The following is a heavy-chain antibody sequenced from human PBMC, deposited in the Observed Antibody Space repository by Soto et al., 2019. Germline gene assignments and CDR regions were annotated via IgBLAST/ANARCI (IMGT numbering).Heavy chain of an antibody. Sequence: QVQLQESGPGLVKPSQTLSLTCTVSGGSISCGDYYWSWIRQPPGKGLEWIGYIYYSGSTYYNPSLKRRVTISVDTSKNQFSLKLSSVTAADTAVYYCARAPTWTNDWFDPWGQGTLVTVSS. D-gene: IGHD3-3*01. V-gene: IGHV4-30-4*01. CDR3: ARAPTWTNDWFDP. CDR2: IYYSGST. J-gene: IGHJ5*02. CDR1: GGSISCGDYY.